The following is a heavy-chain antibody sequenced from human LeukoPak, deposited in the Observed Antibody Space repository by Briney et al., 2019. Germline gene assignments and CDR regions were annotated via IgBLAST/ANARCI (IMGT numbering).Heavy chain of an antibody. J-gene: IGHJ3*02. CDR3: SREFPFCGADCFSGVFDI. CDR1: GYTFSSYG. V-gene: IGHV1-18*01. D-gene: IGHD2-21*02. Sequence: GASVKVSCKASGYTFSSYGINWVRQAPGQGLEWMGWISVINNANTRYAQNFQGRLAMTTDTSTTTAHMELRSLRSDDTAVYYCSREFPFCGADCFSGVFDIWGQGTMVTVS. CDR2: ISVINNANT.